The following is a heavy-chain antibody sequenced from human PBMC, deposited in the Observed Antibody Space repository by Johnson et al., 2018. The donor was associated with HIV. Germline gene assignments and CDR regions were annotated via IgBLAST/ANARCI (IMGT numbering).Heavy chain of an antibody. CDR2: TYSGGTT. D-gene: IGHD6-19*01. J-gene: IGHJ3*02. CDR1: GFTFSSYW. V-gene: IGHV3-66*01. Sequence: VQLVESGGGVVRPGGSLRLSCAASGFTFSSYWMSWVRQAPGKGLEWVSVTYSGGTTFYADSVKGRFTISRDNSKNTLYLQMNSLRAGDTAIYYCARGGSSGWSGFLAFDIWGQGTMVTVSS. CDR3: ARGGSSGWSGFLAFDI.